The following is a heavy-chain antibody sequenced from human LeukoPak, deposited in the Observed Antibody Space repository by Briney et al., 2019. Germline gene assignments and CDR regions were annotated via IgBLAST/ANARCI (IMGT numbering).Heavy chain of an antibody. V-gene: IGHV3-23*01. D-gene: IGHD3-9*01. J-gene: IGHJ4*02. CDR1: GFTFSSYG. Sequence: PGGSLRLSCAASGFTFSSYGMSWVRQAPGKGLEWVSVISGSGGYTYYADSVKGRFTISRDNSKNTLYLQMNSLRAEDTAVYYCAKVYGVLTGSLDYWGQGTLVTVSS. CDR2: ISGSGGYT. CDR3: AKVYGVLTGSLDY.